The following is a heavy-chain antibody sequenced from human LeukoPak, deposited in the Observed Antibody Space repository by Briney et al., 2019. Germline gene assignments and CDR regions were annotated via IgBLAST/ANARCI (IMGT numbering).Heavy chain of an antibody. CDR2: IYYSGST. Sequence: SETLSLTCTVSGGSISSSSYYWAWIRQPPGKGLELIGSIYYSGSTYYNPSLKSRVTISVDTSKNQFSLKLSSVTAADTAVYYCARVRVGATTLNFDYWGQGTLVTVSS. CDR1: GGSISSSSYY. J-gene: IGHJ4*02. D-gene: IGHD1-26*01. V-gene: IGHV4-39*07. CDR3: ARVRVGATTLNFDY.